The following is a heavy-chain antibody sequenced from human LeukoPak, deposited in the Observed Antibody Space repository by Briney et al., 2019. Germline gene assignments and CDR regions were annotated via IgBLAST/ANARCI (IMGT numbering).Heavy chain of an antibody. CDR1: GFIFDDYA. CDR2: ISWNSGSI. Sequence: GGSLRLSCAASGFIFDDYAMHWVRQAPGKGLEWVSGISWNSGSIGYADSVKGRFTISRDNAKNSLYLQMNSLRAEDTALYYCAKDRGGWADYWGQGTLVTVSS. D-gene: IGHD6-19*01. CDR3: AKDRGGWADY. V-gene: IGHV3-9*01. J-gene: IGHJ4*02.